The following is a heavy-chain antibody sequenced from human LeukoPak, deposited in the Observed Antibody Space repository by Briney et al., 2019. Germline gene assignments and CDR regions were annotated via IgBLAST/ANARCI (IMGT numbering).Heavy chain of an antibody. CDR2: ISAYNGNT. J-gene: IGHJ5*02. V-gene: IGHV1-18*01. Sequence: ASVKVSCKASGYTFTSYGISWVGQAPGQGLEWMGWISAYNGNTNYAQKLQGRVTMTTDTSTSTAYMELRSLRSDDTAVYYCAKDRVAAAGTPNWFDPWGQGTLVTVSS. CDR3: AKDRVAAAGTPNWFDP. CDR1: GYTFTSYG. D-gene: IGHD6-13*01.